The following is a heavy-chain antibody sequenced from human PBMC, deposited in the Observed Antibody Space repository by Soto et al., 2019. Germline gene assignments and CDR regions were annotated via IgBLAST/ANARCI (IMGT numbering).Heavy chain of an antibody. V-gene: IGHV4-31*03. J-gene: IGHJ4*02. CDR1: GGSISSGGYY. CDR2: IYYSGST. Sequence: SETLSLTCTVSGGSISSGGYYWSWIRQHPGKGLEWIGYIYYSGSTYYNPSLKSRVTISVDTSKNQFSLKLSSVTAADTAVYYCARDGYYDSSGTFDYWGQGTLLTVSS. D-gene: IGHD3-22*01. CDR3: ARDGYYDSSGTFDY.